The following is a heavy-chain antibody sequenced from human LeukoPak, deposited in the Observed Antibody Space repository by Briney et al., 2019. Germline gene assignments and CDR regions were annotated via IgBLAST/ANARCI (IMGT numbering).Heavy chain of an antibody. CDR2: INHSGST. CDR3: ARRGWYQTRWFDP. Sequence: SETLSLTCAVNGGSFSGYYWSWIRQPPGKGLEWIGEINHSGSTNYNPSLKSRVTISVDTSKNQFSLKLSSVTAADTAVYYCARRGWYQTRWFDPWGQGTLVTVSS. J-gene: IGHJ5*02. V-gene: IGHV4-34*01. CDR1: GGSFSGYY. D-gene: IGHD2-2*01.